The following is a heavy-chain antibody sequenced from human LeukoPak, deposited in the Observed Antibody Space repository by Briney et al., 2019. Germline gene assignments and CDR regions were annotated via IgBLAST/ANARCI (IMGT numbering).Heavy chain of an antibody. V-gene: IGHV4-59*01. Sequence: PSETLSLTCTVSGGSISSYYWSWIRQPPGKGLEWIGYIYYSGSTNHNPSLKSRVTISVDTSKNQFSLKLSSVTAADTAVYYCAISRPVIDAFDIWGQGTMVTVSS. D-gene: IGHD2-21*01. CDR3: AISRPVIDAFDI. CDR1: GGSISSYY. CDR2: IYYSGST. J-gene: IGHJ3*02.